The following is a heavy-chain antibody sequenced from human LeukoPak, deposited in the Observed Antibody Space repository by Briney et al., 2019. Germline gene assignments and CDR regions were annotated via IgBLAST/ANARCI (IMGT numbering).Heavy chain of an antibody. CDR1: GFTFSGNA. D-gene: IGHD4/OR15-4a*01. V-gene: IGHV3-23*01. J-gene: IGHJ4*02. CDR2: ISGTGGST. CDR3: AKGGLGAGKRVPFDY. Sequence: GGSLRLPCVASGFTFSGNAMSWVRQAPGKGLEWVSGISGTGGSTYYADSVKGRFTISRDNSKNTLYLQMNSLRAEDTAVYYCAKGGLGAGKRVPFDYWGQGTLVTVSS.